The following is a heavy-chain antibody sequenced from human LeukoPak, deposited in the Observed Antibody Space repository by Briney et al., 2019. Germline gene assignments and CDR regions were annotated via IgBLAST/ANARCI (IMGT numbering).Heavy chain of an antibody. CDR1: GFTFSAYW. J-gene: IGHJ6*02. D-gene: IGHD6-19*01. Sequence: GGSLRLSCAASGFTFSAYWMRWVRQAPGKGLVWVSFIKPDGSRTNYADSVKDRFIISRDNAKNTLYLQMYNLRADDTAVYYCARYSLYSSGWYPSYYYYGMDVWGQGTTVTVSS. CDR2: IKPDGSRT. CDR3: ARYSLYSSGWYPSYYYYGMDV. V-gene: IGHV3-74*01.